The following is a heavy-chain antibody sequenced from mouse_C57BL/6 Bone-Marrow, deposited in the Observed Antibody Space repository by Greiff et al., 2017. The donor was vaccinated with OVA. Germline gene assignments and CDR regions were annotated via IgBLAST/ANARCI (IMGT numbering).Heavy chain of an antibody. J-gene: IGHJ3*01. CDR1: GFTFSSYG. CDR2: ISSGGSYT. V-gene: IGHV5-6*01. CDR3: ARPFYDYDWFAY. Sequence: EVQLVESGGDLVKPGGSLKLSCAASGFTFSSYGMSWVRQTPDKRLEWVATISSGGSYTYYPDSVKGRFTISRDKAKNTLYLQMSSLKSEDTAMYYCARPFYDYDWFAYWGQGTLVTVSA. D-gene: IGHD2-4*01.